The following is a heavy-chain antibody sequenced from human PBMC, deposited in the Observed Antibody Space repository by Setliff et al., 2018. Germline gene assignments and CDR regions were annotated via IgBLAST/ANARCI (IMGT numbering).Heavy chain of an antibody. CDR2: ISSNGGST. CDR3: VKVARGFWSGYYTYYYYYMDV. V-gene: IGHV3-64D*09. CDR1: GFTFSSYA. Sequence: PGGSLRLSCSASGFTFSSYAMHWVRQAPGKGLEYVSAISSNGGSTYYADSVKGRFTISRDNSKNTLYLQMSSLRAEDTAVYYCVKVARGFWSGYYTYYYYYMDVWGKGTTVTVSS. D-gene: IGHD3-3*01. J-gene: IGHJ6*03.